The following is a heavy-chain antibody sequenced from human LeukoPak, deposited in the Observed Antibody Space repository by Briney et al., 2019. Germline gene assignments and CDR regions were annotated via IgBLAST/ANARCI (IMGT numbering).Heavy chain of an antibody. CDR1: GFTFSSYS. V-gene: IGHV3-48*04. Sequence: GGSLRLSCAASGFTFSSYSMNWVRQAPGKGLEWVSYISSSSSTIYYADSVKGRFTISRDNAKNSLYLQMSSLRAEDTAVYYCARDSSVGATDYWGQGTLVTVSS. D-gene: IGHD1-26*01. J-gene: IGHJ4*02. CDR2: ISSSSSTI. CDR3: ARDSSVGATDY.